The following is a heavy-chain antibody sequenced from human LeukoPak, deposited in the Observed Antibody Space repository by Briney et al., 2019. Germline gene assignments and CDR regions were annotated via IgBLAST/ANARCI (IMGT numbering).Heavy chain of an antibody. CDR2: INPNSGGT. CDR3: AREFRVYCSSTSCSRYMDV. D-gene: IGHD2-2*01. V-gene: IGHV1-2*02. Sequence: GASVKVSCKASGYTFTGYYMHWVRQAPGQGLKWMGWINPNSGGTNYAQKFQGRVTMTRDTSISTAYMELSRLRSDDTAVYYCAREFRVYCSSTSCSRYMDVWGKGTTVTVSS. CDR1: GYTFTGYY. J-gene: IGHJ6*03.